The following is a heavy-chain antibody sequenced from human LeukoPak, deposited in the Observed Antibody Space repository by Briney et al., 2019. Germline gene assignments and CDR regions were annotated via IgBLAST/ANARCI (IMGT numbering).Heavy chain of an antibody. Sequence: SVKVSCKASGGTFSSYAISWVRQAPGQGLEWMGRIIPILGIANYAQKFQGRVTITADKSTSTAYMELSSLRSEDTAAYYCASTTTWIQRNWGQGTLVTVSS. CDR1: GGTFSSYA. J-gene: IGHJ4*02. CDR2: IIPILGIA. V-gene: IGHV1-69*04. CDR3: ASTTTWIQRN. D-gene: IGHD5-18*01.